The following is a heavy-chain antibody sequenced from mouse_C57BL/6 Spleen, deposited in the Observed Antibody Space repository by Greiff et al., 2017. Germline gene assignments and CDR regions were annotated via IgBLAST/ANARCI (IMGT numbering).Heavy chain of an antibody. CDR1: GFTFTDYY. J-gene: IGHJ4*01. CDR3: AINYAMDY. Sequence: DVKLVESGGGLVQPGGSLSLSCAASGFTFTDYYMSWVRQPPGKALEWLGFIRNKANGYTTEYSASVKGRFTISRDNSQSILYLQMNALGAEDSATYYCAINYAMDYWGQGTSVTVSS. V-gene: IGHV7-3*01. CDR2: IRNKANGYTT.